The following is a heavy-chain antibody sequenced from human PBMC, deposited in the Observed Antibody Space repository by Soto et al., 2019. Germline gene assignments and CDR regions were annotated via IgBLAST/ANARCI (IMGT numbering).Heavy chain of an antibody. CDR3: ARDTWKDCYNSGGMYFDA. CDR1: GFDFSRYG. CDR2: IWFDGSFE. Sequence: QVQLVESGGGVVQPGRSLRLSCEASGFDFSRYGMHWVRQAPGKGLEWVGRIWFDGSFESYAESVKDRFTISRDNFKKMLFLEMKGLRVDDTAVYYCARDTWKDCYNSGGMYFDAWGQGTLLSVSS. D-gene: IGHD2-21*01. V-gene: IGHV3-33*01. J-gene: IGHJ4*02.